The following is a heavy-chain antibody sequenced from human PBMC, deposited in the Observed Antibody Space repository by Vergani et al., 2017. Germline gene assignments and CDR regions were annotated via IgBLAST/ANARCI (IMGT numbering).Heavy chain of an antibody. Sequence: EVQLVESGGGLVQPGGSLRLSCAASGFTFSSYWMHWVRQAPGKGLVWVSRINSDGSSTSYADSVKGRFTISRDNAKNTLYLQMNSLRAEDTAVYYCARGGNYYDSSGYYAYYYYDGMDVWGQGTTVTVSS. D-gene: IGHD3-22*01. CDR1: GFTFSSYW. V-gene: IGHV3-74*01. CDR3: ARGGNYYDSSGYYAYYYYDGMDV. CDR2: INSDGSST. J-gene: IGHJ6*02.